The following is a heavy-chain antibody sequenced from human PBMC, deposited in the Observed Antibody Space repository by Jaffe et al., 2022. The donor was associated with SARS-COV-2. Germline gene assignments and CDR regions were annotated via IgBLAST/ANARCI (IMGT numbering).Heavy chain of an antibody. Sequence: QVQLVQSGAEVKKPGASVKVSCKASGYTFTSYDINWVRQATGQGLEWMGWMNPNSGNTGYAQKFQGRVTMTRNTSISTAYMELSSLRSEDTAVYYCARSFRDWPHTTHTFDYWGQGTLVTVSS. J-gene: IGHJ4*02. D-gene: IGHD3-9*01. CDR2: MNPNSGNT. V-gene: IGHV1-8*01. CDR3: ARSFRDWPHTTHTFDY. CDR1: GYTFTSYD.